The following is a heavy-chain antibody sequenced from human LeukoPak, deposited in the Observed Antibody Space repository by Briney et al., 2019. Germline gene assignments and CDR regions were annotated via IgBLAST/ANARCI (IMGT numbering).Heavy chain of an antibody. CDR2: ISSTSKYI. J-gene: IGHJ3*02. D-gene: IGHD6-13*01. Sequence: GGSLRLSCAASGFTFSTYNMNWVRQAPGKGLEWASSISSTSKYIYYADSVKGRFTISRDNAKNSLFLQMNSLRAEDTAVYYCATDPHSSSWVADSFDIWGQGTMVTVSS. CDR3: ATDPHSSSWVADSFDI. V-gene: IGHV3-21*01. CDR1: GFTFSTYN.